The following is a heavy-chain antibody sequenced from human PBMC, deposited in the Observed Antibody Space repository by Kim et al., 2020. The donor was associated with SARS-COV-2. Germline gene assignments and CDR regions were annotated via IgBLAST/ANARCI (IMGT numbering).Heavy chain of an antibody. CDR1: GFTFDDYG. Sequence: GGSLRLSCAASGFTFDDYGMSWVRQAPGKGLEWVSGINWNGGSTGYADSVKGRFTISRDNAKNSLYLQMNSLRAEDTALYYCARDRGGPGGVGATFYFDYWGQGTLVTVSS. J-gene: IGHJ4*02. CDR3: ARDRGGPGGVGATFYFDY. V-gene: IGHV3-20*04. D-gene: IGHD1-26*01. CDR2: INWNGGST.